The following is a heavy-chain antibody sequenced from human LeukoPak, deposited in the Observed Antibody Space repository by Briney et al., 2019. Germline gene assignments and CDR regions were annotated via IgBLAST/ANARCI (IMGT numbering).Heavy chain of an antibody. CDR3: AEDGIRYFDWTPPVGDYFDY. V-gene: IGHV4-34*01. D-gene: IGHD3-9*01. CDR1: GGSFSGYY. J-gene: IGHJ4*02. Sequence: SETLSLTCAVYGGSFSGYYWSWIRQPPGKGLEWMGEINHSGSTDYNPSLKSRVTISVDTSKNQFSLKLSSVTAADTAFFFQAEDGIRYFDWTPPVGDYFDYWGQGTLVTVSS. CDR2: INHSGST.